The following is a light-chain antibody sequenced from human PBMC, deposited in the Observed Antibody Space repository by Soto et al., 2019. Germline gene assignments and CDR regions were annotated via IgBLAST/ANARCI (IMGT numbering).Light chain of an antibody. CDR2: DVS. CDR3: SSYTSSSFPVI. Sequence: QSALTQPASVSGSPGQSITISCTGTSSDVGSYNYVSWYQFYPGKAPKLMIYDVSNRPSGVSDRFSGSKSGNTASLTISGLLAEDEADYYCSSYTSSSFPVIYGGGTKLTFL. J-gene: IGLJ2*01. V-gene: IGLV2-14*03. CDR1: SSDVGSYNY.